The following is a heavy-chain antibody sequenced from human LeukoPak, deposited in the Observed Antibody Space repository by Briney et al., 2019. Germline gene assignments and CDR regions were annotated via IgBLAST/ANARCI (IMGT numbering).Heavy chain of an antibody. CDR1: GFTFDDYA. V-gene: IGHV3-9*01. J-gene: IGHJ4*02. Sequence: GRSLRLSCAASGFTFDDYAMHWVRQAPGKGLEWVSGISWNSGSIGYADSVKGRFTISRDNSKNTLYLQMNSLRAEDTAVYYCAKITTGQLVDDPFVYWGQRTLVTVSS. CDR3: AKITTGQLVDDPFVY. D-gene: IGHD6-6*01. CDR2: ISWNSGSI.